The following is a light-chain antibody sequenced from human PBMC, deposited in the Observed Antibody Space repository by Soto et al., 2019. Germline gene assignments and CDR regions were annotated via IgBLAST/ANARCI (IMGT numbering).Light chain of an antibody. Sequence: EVVMTQSPATLSVSPGERVTLSCRASQSINAHLAWYQQKPGQAPRLLIHGASTRATGIPARFSGSGYGTEFILTISSLQYEDFGVYYCQQYNTWLWTFGQGTKVEIQ. CDR3: QQYNTWLWT. CDR1: QSINAH. J-gene: IGKJ1*01. CDR2: GAS. V-gene: IGKV3-15*01.